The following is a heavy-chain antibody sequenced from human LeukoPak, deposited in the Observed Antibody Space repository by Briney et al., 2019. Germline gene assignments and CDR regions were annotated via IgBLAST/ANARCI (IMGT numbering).Heavy chain of an antibody. CDR1: GFTFSSYV. J-gene: IGHJ3*02. CDR2: VSSIGGST. Sequence: GGSLRLSCSASGFTFSSYVMFWVRQAPGKGLEYVSAVSSIGGSTYYADSVKGRFTISRDNSKNTLYLQMISLGPEDTAVYYCVKEGNGAFAIWGQGKMVTVSS. V-gene: IGHV3-64D*09. CDR3: VKEGNGAFAI. D-gene: IGHD2-8*01.